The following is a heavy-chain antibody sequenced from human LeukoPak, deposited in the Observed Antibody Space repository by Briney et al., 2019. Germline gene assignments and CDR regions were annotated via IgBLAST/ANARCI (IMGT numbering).Heavy chain of an antibody. D-gene: IGHD1-7*01. J-gene: IGHJ5*02. CDR1: GFTVSSNY. V-gene: IGHV3-66*01. Sequence: GGSLRPSCAASGFTVSSNYMSWVRQAPGKGLEWVSVIYSGGSTYYADSLKGRFTISRDNAKNSLYLQMNSLRAEDTAVYYCASAPSGTMTWGQGTLVTVSS. CDR2: IYSGGST. CDR3: ASAPSGTMT.